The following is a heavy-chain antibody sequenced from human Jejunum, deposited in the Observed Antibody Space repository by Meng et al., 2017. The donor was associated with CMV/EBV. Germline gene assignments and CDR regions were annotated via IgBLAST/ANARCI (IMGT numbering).Heavy chain of an antibody. CDR2: INIGNGGT. J-gene: IGHJ5*02. V-gene: IGHV1-3*04. CDR1: GYTFTTFA. CDR3: ARGEVPVVAATS. D-gene: IGHD2-15*01. Sequence: QVQLVQSGAEVKKPGASVKVSCRASGYTFTTFAIHWVRQAPGQRLEWMGWINIGNGGTYYSQKFQGRLTVTRDTSASTAYMELSSLRSEDTAVYYCARGEVPVVAATSWGQGTLVTVSS.